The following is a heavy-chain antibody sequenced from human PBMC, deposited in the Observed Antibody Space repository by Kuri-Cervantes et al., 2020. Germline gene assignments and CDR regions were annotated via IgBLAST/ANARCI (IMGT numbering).Heavy chain of an antibody. D-gene: IGHD3-10*01. Sequence: GGSRRLSCEPPGFTFSDYYMSWIRQAPGMGLEGVSYFSSSGSTIYYADSVKGRFTISRDNSKNTLYLQMNSRSPEDTAVYYCATDAYSSGSDYFDDWGQGTLVTVSS. CDR2: FSSSGSTI. CDR3: ATDAYSSGSDYFDD. CDR1: GFTFSDYY. J-gene: IGHJ4*02. V-gene: IGHV3-11*04.